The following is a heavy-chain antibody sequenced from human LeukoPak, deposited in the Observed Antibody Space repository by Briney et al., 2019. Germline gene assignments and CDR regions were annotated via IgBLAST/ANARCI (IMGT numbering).Heavy chain of an antibody. CDR3: ARSRTYNWNYPKFRAFDI. D-gene: IGHD1-7*01. CDR1: GGSFSGYY. J-gene: IGHJ3*02. CDR2: INHSGST. Sequence: PSETLSLTCAVYGGSFSGYYWSWIRQPPGKGLEWIGEINHSGSTNYNPSLKSRVTISVDTSKNQFSLKLRSVTAADTAVYYRARSRTYNWNYPKFRAFDIWGQGTMVTVSS. V-gene: IGHV4-34*01.